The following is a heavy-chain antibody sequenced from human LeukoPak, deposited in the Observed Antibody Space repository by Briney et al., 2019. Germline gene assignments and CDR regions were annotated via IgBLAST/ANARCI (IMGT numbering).Heavy chain of an antibody. Sequence: GGXLXXSCEASGFTFSTYWIHWVRQAPGKGLLWVSRISSDGESTSYGDSVKGRFTISRDNAKNTVYLQMSSLRAEDTAVYYCTREGVSDFWTGYLDVWGKGTTVTVSS. D-gene: IGHD3/OR15-3a*01. CDR1: GFTFSTYW. CDR3: TREGVSDFWTGYLDV. J-gene: IGHJ6*04. CDR2: ISSDGEST. V-gene: IGHV3-74*01.